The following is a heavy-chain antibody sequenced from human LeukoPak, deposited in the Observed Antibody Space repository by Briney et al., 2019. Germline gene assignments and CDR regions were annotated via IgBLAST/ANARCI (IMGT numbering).Heavy chain of an antibody. CDR3: ARGRSPGTSMEYYYYMDV. CDR2: MNPNSGTT. J-gene: IGHJ6*03. V-gene: IGHV1-8*03. CDR1: GGTFTNYD. Sequence: ASVKVSCKASGGTFTNYDNNWVRQATGQGLEWMGWMNPNSGTTGYAQKFLGRVTITRNTSISTTYMELSSLRSEDTAVYYCARGRSPGTSMEYYYYMDVWGKGTTVTVSS. D-gene: IGHD1-1*01.